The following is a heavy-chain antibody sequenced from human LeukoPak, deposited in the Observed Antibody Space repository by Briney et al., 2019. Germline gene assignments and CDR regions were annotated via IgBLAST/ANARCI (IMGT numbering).Heavy chain of an antibody. D-gene: IGHD6-19*01. CDR1: GFTFCSCA. V-gene: IGHV3-23*01. CDR3: AKSASPSGNGCYLRVT. Sequence: PGGSLRLSSAASGFTFCSCALSGVRQAPGRGLEWVSAIDRLGISTYYADSVKGRFTISRDSSKMYLQMDSLRVEDTAVYYCAKSASPSGNGCYLRVTWGQGTLVTVSS. CDR2: IDRLGIST. J-gene: IGHJ4*02.